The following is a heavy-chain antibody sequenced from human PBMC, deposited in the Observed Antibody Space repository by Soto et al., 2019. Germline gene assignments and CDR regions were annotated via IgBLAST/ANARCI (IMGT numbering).Heavy chain of an antibody. CDR1: GFSFSSYS. J-gene: IGHJ4*02. CDR2: ISSSSSYI. D-gene: IGHD6-19*01. CDR3: AAGTYIAVHDY. V-gene: IGHV3-21*04. Sequence: GGSLRLSCAASGFSFSSYSMNWVRQAPGKGLEWVSSISSSSSYIYYADSVKGRFTISRDNAKNSLYLQMNSLRAEDTAVYYYAAGTYIAVHDYWGQGTLVTVSS.